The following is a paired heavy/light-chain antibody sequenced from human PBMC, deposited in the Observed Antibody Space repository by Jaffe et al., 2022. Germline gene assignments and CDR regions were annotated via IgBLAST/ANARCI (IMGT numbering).Light chain of an antibody. CDR3: QQRSNWVT. Sequence: EIVLTQSPATLSLSPGERATLSCRASQSVSSYLAWYQQKPGQAPRLLIYDASNRATGIPARFSGSGSGTDFTLTISSLEPEDFAVYYCQQRSNWVTFGQGTRLEIK. V-gene: IGKV3-11*01. J-gene: IGKJ5*01. CDR1: QSVSSY. CDR2: DAS.
Heavy chain of an antibody. Sequence: QLQLQESGPGLVKPSETLSLTCTVSGGSISSSSYYWGWIRQPPGKGLEWIGSIYYSGSTYYNPSLKSRVTISVDTSKNQFSLKLSSVTAADTAVYYCARRLSYDFWSSDPMGYFDLWGRGTLVTVSS. D-gene: IGHD3-3*01. CDR1: GGSISSSSYY. CDR2: IYYSGST. V-gene: IGHV4-39*01. J-gene: IGHJ2*01. CDR3: ARRLSYDFWSSDPMGYFDL.